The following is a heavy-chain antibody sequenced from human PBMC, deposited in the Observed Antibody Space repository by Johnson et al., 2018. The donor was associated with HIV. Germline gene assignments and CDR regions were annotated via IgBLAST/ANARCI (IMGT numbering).Heavy chain of an antibody. Sequence: EQLVESGGGLIQPGGSLRLSCTASGFTFSDYSMSWIRQAPGKGLECVAAICDDGGSTYYSDSVKGSFTISRDNSKNTLYLQMNSLRVEDTAVYYCARGVTGYGYGMWGQGTMVTVSS. CDR3: ARGVTGYGYGM. J-gene: IGHJ3*01. V-gene: IGHV3-66*01. CDR2: ICDDGGST. CDR1: GFTFSDYS. D-gene: IGHD5-18*01.